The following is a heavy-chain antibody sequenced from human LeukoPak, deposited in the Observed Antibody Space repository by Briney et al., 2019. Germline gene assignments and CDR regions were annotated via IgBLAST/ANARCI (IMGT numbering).Heavy chain of an antibody. D-gene: IGHD6-19*01. J-gene: IGHJ4*02. V-gene: IGHV3-11*01. CDR1: GFTFSDYY. CDR3: ATPSGSGWYVRSTYFDY. Sequence: GGSLRLSCAASGFTFSDYYMSWIRQAPGKGLEWVSYISSSGSTIYYADSVKGRFTISRDNAKNSLYLQMNSLRAEDTAVYYCATPSGSGWYVRSTYFDYWGQGTLVTVSS. CDR2: ISSSGSTI.